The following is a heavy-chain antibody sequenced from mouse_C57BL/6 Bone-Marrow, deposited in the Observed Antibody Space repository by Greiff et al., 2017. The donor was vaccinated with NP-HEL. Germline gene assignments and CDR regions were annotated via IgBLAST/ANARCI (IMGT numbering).Heavy chain of an antibody. CDR2: ILPGSGST. J-gene: IGHJ3*01. CDR3: ARDGSSYGWFAY. Sequence: QVQLKESGAELMKPGASVKLSCTATGYKINGYWIEWVKQRPGHGLEWIGKILPGSGSTKYNEKFKGKATFTADTSSNTAYLQLSSLTTEDSAIYYCARDGSSYGWFAYWGQGTLVTVSA. D-gene: IGHD1-1*01. CDR1: GYKINGYW. V-gene: IGHV1-9*01.